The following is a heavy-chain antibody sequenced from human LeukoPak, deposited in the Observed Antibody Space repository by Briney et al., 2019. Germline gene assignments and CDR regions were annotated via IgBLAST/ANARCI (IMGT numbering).Heavy chain of an antibody. CDR2: IDPSDSYT. J-gene: IGHJ4*02. CDR3: ARGIVVVPTAIDY. V-gene: IGHV5-10-1*01. CDR1: GYSFTSYW. D-gene: IGHD2-2*01. Sequence: GESLKISCKGSGYSFTSYWIVWVRQMPGKGLEWMGRIDPSDSYTNYSPSFEGHVTISADKSTSTAYLQWSSLKASDSAMYYCARGIVVVPTAIDYWGQGTLVTVSS.